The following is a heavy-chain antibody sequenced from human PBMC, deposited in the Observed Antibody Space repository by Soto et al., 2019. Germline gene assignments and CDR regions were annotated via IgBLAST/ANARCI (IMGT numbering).Heavy chain of an antibody. V-gene: IGHV1-58*01. CDR1: GFTFSRSA. CDR3: AADAGPNSGNYQLDY. CDR2: IVVGSGNT. Sequence: SEKVSCKASGFTFSRSAVQWVRQARTQRLEWIGWIVVGSGNTNHAHKFQERVTITRDMSTSTACIELNSLRSDDQAVYYYAADAGPNSGNYQLDYWGQGTLVTVSS. D-gene: IGHD1-26*01. J-gene: IGHJ4*02.